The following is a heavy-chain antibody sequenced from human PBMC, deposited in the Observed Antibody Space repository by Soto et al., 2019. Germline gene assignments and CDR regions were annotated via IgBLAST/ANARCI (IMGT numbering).Heavy chain of an antibody. CDR2: ISGSGDRT. Sequence: EVQLLESGGGLVQPGGSLRLSCTASGITFSNHVMSWVRQAPGKGLEWVSGISGSGDRTLYADSVQGRLTISRDNSKNTLYLQMNSLRAEDTAEYYCATRAAPATDARENYFDYWGQGTPVTVSS. CDR3: ATRAAPATDARENYFDY. V-gene: IGHV3-23*01. CDR1: GITFSNHV. J-gene: IGHJ4*02. D-gene: IGHD2-15*01.